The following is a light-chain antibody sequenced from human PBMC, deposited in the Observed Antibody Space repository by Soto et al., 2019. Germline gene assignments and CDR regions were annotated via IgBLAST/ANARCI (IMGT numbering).Light chain of an antibody. CDR1: QSVSSS. V-gene: IGKV3-15*01. CDR2: GAS. J-gene: IGKJ4*01. CDR3: QQYNNWPLT. Sequence: DIVMTQSPATLSVSPGERATLSCRASQSVSSSLAWYQQKPGQAPRLLFYGASTRATGIPARFSGSGSGTEFTLTISSLQSEDFAVYYCQQYNNWPLTFGGGTKVEIK.